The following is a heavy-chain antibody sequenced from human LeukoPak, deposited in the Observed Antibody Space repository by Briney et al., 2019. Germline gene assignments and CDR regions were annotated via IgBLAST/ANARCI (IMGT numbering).Heavy chain of an antibody. V-gene: IGHV3-23*01. CDR2: ISGSGGST. CDR1: GLTFSSYA. CDR3: AKTGHCSSTSCYTSNYYYYGMDV. D-gene: IGHD2-2*02. J-gene: IGHJ6*02. Sequence: GGSLRLSCAASGLTFSSYAMSWVRQAPGKGLEWVSAISGSGGSTYYADSVKGRFTISRDNSKNTLYLQMNSLRAEDTAVYYCAKTGHCSSTSCYTSNYYYYGMDVWGQGTTVTVSS.